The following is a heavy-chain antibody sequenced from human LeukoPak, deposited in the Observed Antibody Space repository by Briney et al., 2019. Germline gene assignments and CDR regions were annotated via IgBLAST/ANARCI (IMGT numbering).Heavy chain of an antibody. D-gene: IGHD3-22*01. CDR1: GYTFISYG. J-gene: IGHJ3*02. Sequence: ASVKVSCKASGYTFISYGITWVRQAPGQGLEWMGWISAYNGNTNYAQKLQGRVTMTTDTSTSTAYTELRSLRSDDTAVYYCARDRFTMISHGLAFDIWGQGTMVTVSS. CDR2: ISAYNGNT. CDR3: ARDRFTMISHGLAFDI. V-gene: IGHV1-18*01.